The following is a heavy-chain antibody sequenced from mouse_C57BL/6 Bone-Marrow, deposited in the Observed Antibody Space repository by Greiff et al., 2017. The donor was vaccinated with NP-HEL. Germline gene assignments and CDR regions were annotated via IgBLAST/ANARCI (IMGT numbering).Heavy chain of an antibody. CDR2: ISNGGGST. V-gene: IGHV5-12*01. CDR3: ARRDWDGAMDY. D-gene: IGHD4-1*01. CDR1: GFTFSDYY. J-gene: IGHJ4*01. Sequence: EVQGVESGGGLVQPGGSLKLSCAASGFTFSDYYMYWVRQTPEKRLEWVAYISNGGGSTYYPDTVKGRFTISRDNAKNTLYLQMSRLKSEDTAMYYCARRDWDGAMDYWGQGTSVTVSS.